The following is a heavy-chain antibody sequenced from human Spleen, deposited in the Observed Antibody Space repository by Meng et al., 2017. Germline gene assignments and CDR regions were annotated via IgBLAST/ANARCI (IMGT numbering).Heavy chain of an antibody. J-gene: IGHJ3*02. CDR3: ARGGGTTVTTEGAFDI. D-gene: IGHD4-17*01. V-gene: IGHV1-2*06. CDR2: INPKSGDT. Sequence: ASVKVSCKPSGYNFPDYYIHWVRRAPGQGLEWMGRINPKSGDTHYAQKFQARVTMTGDTSISTAYMELSGLRSDDTAMYYCARGGGTTVTTEGAFDIWGQGTMVTVSS. CDR1: GYNFPDYY.